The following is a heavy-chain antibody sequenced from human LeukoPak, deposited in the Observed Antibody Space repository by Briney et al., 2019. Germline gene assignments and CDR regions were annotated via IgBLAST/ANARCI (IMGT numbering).Heavy chain of an antibody. Sequence: PGGSLRLSCAASGFTFSSYGMSWVRQAPGKGLEWVSAISGSGGSTYYADSVKGRFTISRDNSKNTLYLQMNSLRAEDTAVYCAKDRQLPIVVVTANAFDIWGQGTMVTVSS. CDR3: AKDRQLPIVVVTANAFDI. V-gene: IGHV3-23*01. D-gene: IGHD2-21*02. J-gene: IGHJ3*02. CDR2: ISGSGGST. CDR1: GFTFSSYG.